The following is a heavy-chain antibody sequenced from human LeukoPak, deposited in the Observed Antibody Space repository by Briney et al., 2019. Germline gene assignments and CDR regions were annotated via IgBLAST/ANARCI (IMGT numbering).Heavy chain of an antibody. D-gene: IGHD3-22*01. J-gene: IGHJ4*02. V-gene: IGHV3-30*02. CDR1: GFTFSSYG. CDR2: IRYDGSNK. CDR3: AKGVYDSSAYYDG. Sequence: PGGSLRLSCAASGFTFSSYGMHWVRQAPGKGLEWVSFIRYDGSNKYYADSVKGRFTISRDNSKNTLYLQMNSLRAEDTAVYYCAKGVYDSSAYYDGWGQGTLVTVSS.